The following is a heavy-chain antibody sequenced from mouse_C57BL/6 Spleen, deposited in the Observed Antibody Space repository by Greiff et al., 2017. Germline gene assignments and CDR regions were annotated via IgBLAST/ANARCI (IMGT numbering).Heavy chain of an antibody. V-gene: IGHV1-66*01. CDR2: IYPGSGNT. CDR1: GYSFTSYY. J-gene: IGHJ3*01. CDR3: ARGERFAY. Sequence: VKLVESGPELVKPGASVKISCKASGYSFTSYYIHWVKQRPGQGLEWIGWIYPGSGNTKYNEKFKGKATLTADTSSSTAYMQLSSLTSEDSAVYYCARGERFAYWGQGTLVTVSA.